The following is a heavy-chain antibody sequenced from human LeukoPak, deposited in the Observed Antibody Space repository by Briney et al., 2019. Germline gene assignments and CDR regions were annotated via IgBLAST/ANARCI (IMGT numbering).Heavy chain of an antibody. CDR2: IYYSGST. CDR1: GGSISSYY. V-gene: IGHV4-59*01. J-gene: IGHJ6*02. CDR3: ARDIGLNYYYYYGMDV. D-gene: IGHD3-10*01. Sequence: SETLSLTCTVSGGSISSYYWSWIRQPPGKGLEWIGYIYYSGSTNYNPSLKSRVTISVDTSKNQFFLKLSSVTAADTAVYYCARDIGLNYYYYYGMDVWGQGTTVTVSS.